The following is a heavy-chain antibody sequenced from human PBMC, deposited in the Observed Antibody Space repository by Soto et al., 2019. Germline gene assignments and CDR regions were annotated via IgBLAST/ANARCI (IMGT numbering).Heavy chain of an antibody. CDR2: VFYTGFT. CDR3: ARQRTSVVTQAYFDV. V-gene: IGHV4-39*01. J-gene: IGHJ4*02. Sequence: PSETLSLTCAVSGGSISGSYYYWAWLRQSPGKGPEWIGSVFYTGFTSYNPSLESRVSVSVDTSKSQFSLKLSAVTAADTALYFCARQRTSVVTQAYFDVWGPGSLVTVS. CDR1: GGSISGSYYY. D-gene: IGHD2-21*02.